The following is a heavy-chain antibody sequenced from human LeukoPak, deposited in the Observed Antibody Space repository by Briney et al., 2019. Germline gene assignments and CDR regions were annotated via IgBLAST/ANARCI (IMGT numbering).Heavy chain of an antibody. CDR3: AKSDDFWSGYSPAFDP. Sequence: PGGSLRLSCAASGFTFSSYSMNWVRQAPGKGLEWVSSISSSSSYIYYADSVKGRFTISRDNSKNTLYLQMNSLRAEDTAVYYCAKSDDFWSGYSPAFDPWGQGTLVTVSS. CDR1: GFTFSSYS. CDR2: ISSSSSYI. D-gene: IGHD3-3*01. V-gene: IGHV3-21*01. J-gene: IGHJ5*02.